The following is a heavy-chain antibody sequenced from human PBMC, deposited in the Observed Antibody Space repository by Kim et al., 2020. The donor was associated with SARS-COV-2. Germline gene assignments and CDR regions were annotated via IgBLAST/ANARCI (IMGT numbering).Heavy chain of an antibody. CDR3: VRYGRSYGAVL. CDR1: GFTFSGYA. CDR2: TTRSGDGT. Sequence: GGSLRLSCAGSGFTFSGYAIHWVRQAPGKGLECVSATTRSGDGTFYADSVEGRFTISRDNSKNTLYLQMNSLRLEDTSMYYCVRYGRSYGAVLWGQGTLVIVYS. V-gene: IGHV3-64D*06. D-gene: IGHD5-18*01. J-gene: IGHJ4*02.